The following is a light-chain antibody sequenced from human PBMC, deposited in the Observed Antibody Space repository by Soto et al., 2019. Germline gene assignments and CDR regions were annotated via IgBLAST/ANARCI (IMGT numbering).Light chain of an antibody. V-gene: IGLV7-46*01. CDR1: TGAVTSGHY. Sequence: QAVVTQEPSLTVSPGGTLTLTCGSSTGAVTSGHYPYWFQQKPGQAPRTLIYDTSNKHSWTPARFSGSLLGGKAALTLSGAQPEDEAEYYCLLSYSGARVVFGGGTKLTV. J-gene: IGLJ2*01. CDR2: DTS. CDR3: LLSYSGARVV.